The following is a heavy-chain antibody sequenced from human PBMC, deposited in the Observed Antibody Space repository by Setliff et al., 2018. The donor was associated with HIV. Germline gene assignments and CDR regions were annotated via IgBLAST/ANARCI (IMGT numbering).Heavy chain of an antibody. Sequence: GGSLRLSCAASGFTFSDQYMSWIRQAPGKGLEWVSYISGGSTSHMNYADSVKGRFTVSRDNSKNTLYLQMNSLRGEDTAVYYCSRHLGYCSTTNSCWGQGTPVTVSS. CDR3: SRHLGYCSTTNSC. V-gene: IGHV3-11*06. CDR2: ISGGSTSHM. J-gene: IGHJ4*02. CDR1: GFTFSDQY. D-gene: IGHD2-2*03.